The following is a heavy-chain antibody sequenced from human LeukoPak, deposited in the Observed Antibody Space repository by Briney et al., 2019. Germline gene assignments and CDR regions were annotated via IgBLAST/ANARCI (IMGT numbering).Heavy chain of an antibody. Sequence: ASVKVSCKASGGTFSSYAISWVRQAPGQGLEWMGGIIPIFGTANYAQKFQGRVTITADESTSTAYMELSSLRSEDTAVYYCARVPQFDYYYYGMDVRGQGTTVTVSS. CDR2: IIPIFGTA. V-gene: IGHV1-69*13. D-gene: IGHD3-10*01. CDR3: ARVPQFDYYYYGMDV. J-gene: IGHJ6*02. CDR1: GGTFSSYA.